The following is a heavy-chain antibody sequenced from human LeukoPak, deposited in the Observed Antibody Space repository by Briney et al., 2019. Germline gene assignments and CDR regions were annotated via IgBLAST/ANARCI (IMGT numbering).Heavy chain of an antibody. CDR1: GFSLRTRGMR. CDR3: ARTSHTGVWYDLDS. D-gene: IGHD6-19*01. CDR2: IDWEDNI. J-gene: IGHJ4*02. V-gene: IGHV2-70*04. Sequence: SGPTLVNPTQTLTLTCTFSGFSLRTRGMRVRWIRQPPGKALEWLALIDWEDNIFYSSSLRARLTISKDTSKNQAALTLTNVDPADTATYYCARTSHTGVWYDLDSWGQGTLVTVSS.